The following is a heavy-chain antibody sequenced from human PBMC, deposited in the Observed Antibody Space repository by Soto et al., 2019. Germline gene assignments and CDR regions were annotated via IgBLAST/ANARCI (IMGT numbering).Heavy chain of an antibody. J-gene: IGHJ3*02. CDR1: GFTFSSYS. CDR2: ISSSSSYI. Sequence: EVQLVESGGGLVKPGGSLRLSCAASGFTFSSYSMNWVRQAPGKGLEWVSSISSSSSYIYYADSVKGRFTISRDNAKNSLYLQMNSLRAEDTAVYYCARDPGEELGLDIWGQGTMVTVSS. D-gene: IGHD7-27*01. V-gene: IGHV3-21*01. CDR3: ARDPGEELGLDI.